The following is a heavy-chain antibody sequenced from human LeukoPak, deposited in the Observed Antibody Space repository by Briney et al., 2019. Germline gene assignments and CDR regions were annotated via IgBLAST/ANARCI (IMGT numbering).Heavy chain of an antibody. V-gene: IGHV1-46*01. CDR1: GYTFTSNY. J-gene: IGHJ4*02. CDR3: ARDQEGFDS. Sequence: ASVKVSCKASGYTFTSNYIHWVRQAPGQGLEWMGMIYPRDGSTSYAQKFQGRVTVTRDTSTSTVHMELSGLRSEGTAVYYCARDQEGFDSWGQGTLVTVSS. CDR2: IYPRDGST.